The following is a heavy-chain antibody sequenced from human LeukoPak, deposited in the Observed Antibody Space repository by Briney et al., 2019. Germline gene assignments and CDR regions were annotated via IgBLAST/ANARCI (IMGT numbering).Heavy chain of an antibody. CDR3: ARKDGDY. Sequence: SETLSLTCSVSGASISNYHWTWIRQPAEKGLEWVGLIYTSGNTNYNPSLKSRVTISVDKSKNQLSLKLNSVTAADTAVYYCARKDGDYWGQGIMATVSS. CDR1: GASISNYH. V-gene: IGHV4-4*07. J-gene: IGHJ4*02. CDR2: IYTSGNT.